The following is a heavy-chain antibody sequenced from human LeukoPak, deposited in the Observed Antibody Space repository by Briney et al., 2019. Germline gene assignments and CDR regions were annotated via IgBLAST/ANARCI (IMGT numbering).Heavy chain of an antibody. V-gene: IGHV3-33*01. D-gene: IGHD1-26*01. CDR3: AFEIGRSQGAFDI. Sequence: GGPLRLSCAASGFIFSKYAMHWVRQTPGKGLEWVAAIWNDGSDENYADSVKGRFTISSDNSKNTLYLQMNSLRAEDTAVYYCAFEIGRSQGAFDIWGQGTMIIVSS. CDR2: IWNDGSDE. CDR1: GFIFSKYA. J-gene: IGHJ3*02.